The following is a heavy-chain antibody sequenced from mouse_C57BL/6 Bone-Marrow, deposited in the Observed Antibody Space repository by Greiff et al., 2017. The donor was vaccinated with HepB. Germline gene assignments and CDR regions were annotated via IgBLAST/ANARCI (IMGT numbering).Heavy chain of an antibody. CDR1: GYTFTSYW. D-gene: IGHD4-1*02. J-gene: IGHJ1*03. CDR2: INPSNGGT. CDR3: ARLTQLGPYFDV. V-gene: IGHV1-53*01. Sequence: QVQLQQSGTELVKPGASVKLSCKASGYTFTSYWMHWVKQRPGQGLEWIGNINPSNGGTNYNEKFKSKATLTVDKSSSTAYMQLSSLTSEDSAVYYCARLTQLGPYFDVWGTGTTVTVSS.